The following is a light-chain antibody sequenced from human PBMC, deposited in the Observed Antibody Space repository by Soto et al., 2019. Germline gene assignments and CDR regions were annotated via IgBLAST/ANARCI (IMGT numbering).Light chain of an antibody. J-gene: IGLJ3*02. V-gene: IGLV1-44*01. CDR1: NSNIGSYT. Sequence: QSVLTQPPSASGTPGQRVTISCSGRNSNIGSYTVNWYLQLPGTAPKLLIYSDNQRPSGVPDRFSGSKSGTSASLAISGLHSQDEADYYCATLDDSLNAWVFGGGTKLTVL. CDR2: SDN. CDR3: ATLDDSLNAWV.